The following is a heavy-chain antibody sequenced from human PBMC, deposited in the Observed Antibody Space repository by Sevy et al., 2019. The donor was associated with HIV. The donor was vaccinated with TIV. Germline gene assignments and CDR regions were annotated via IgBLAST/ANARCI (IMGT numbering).Heavy chain of an antibody. J-gene: IGHJ3*02. CDR3: ARDETYYYGSGSSSPGGAFDI. CDR2: IKQDGSEK. Sequence: GGSLRLSCAASGFTFSSYWMSWVRQAPGKGLEWVANIKQDGSEKSYVDSVKGRFTISRDNAKNSLYLQMNSLRAEDTAVYYCARDETYYYGSGSSSPGGAFDIWGQGTMVTVSS. D-gene: IGHD3-10*01. CDR1: GFTFSSYW. V-gene: IGHV3-7*03.